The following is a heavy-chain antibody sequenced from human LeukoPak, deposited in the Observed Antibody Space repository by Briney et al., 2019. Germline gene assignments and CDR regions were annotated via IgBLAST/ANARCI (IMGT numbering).Heavy chain of an antibody. V-gene: IGHV3-30*18. Sequence: GRSLRLSCAASGFTFSSYGMHWVRQAPGKGLEWVAVISYDGSNKYYADSVKGRFTISRDNSKSTLYLQMNSLRAEDTALYYCTKDILTGYYISGFDSWGQGTLVTVSS. CDR3: TKDILTGYYISGFDS. D-gene: IGHD3-9*01. CDR2: ISYDGSNK. CDR1: GFTFSSYG. J-gene: IGHJ5*01.